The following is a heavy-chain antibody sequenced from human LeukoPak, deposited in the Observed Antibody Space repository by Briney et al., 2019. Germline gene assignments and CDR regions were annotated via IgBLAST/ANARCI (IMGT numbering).Heavy chain of an antibody. D-gene: IGHD6-13*01. CDR2: IYTSGST. CDR1: GGSISSYY. J-gene: IGHJ3*02. CDR3: ARGPKRYSNRRADAFDI. Sequence: SETLSLTCTVSGGSISSYYWSWIRQPAGKGLEWIGRIYTSGSTNYNPSLKSRVTMSVDTSKNQFSLKLSSVTAADTAVYYCARGPKRYSNRRADAFDIWGQGTMVTVSS. V-gene: IGHV4-4*07.